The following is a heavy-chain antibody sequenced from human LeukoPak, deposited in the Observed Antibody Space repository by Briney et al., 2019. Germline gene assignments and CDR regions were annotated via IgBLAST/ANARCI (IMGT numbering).Heavy chain of an antibody. CDR3: ARVAKERVGGVYYFDY. J-gene: IGHJ4*02. Sequence: QAGGSLRLSCAASGFTFSDYDMHWARQATGKGLEWVSAIGTAGDTYYTGSVKGRFTISRENAKNSLYLQMNSLRAGDTAVYYCARVAKERVGGVYYFDYWGQGTLVTVSS. CDR2: IGTAGDT. D-gene: IGHD1-1*01. CDR1: GFTFSDYD. V-gene: IGHV3-13*01.